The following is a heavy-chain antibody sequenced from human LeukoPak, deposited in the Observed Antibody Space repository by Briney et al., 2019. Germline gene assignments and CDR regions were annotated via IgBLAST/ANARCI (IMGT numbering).Heavy chain of an antibody. J-gene: IGHJ4*02. Sequence: GGSLRLSCAASGFTFSSYGMHWVRQAPGKGLEWVAVISYDGSNKYYGDSVKGRFTISRDNSKNTLYLQMNSLRAEDTAVYYCASSMVATPGFDYWGQGTLVTVSS. D-gene: IGHD5-12*01. CDR3: ASSMVATPGFDY. V-gene: IGHV3-30*03. CDR1: GFTFSSYG. CDR2: ISYDGSNK.